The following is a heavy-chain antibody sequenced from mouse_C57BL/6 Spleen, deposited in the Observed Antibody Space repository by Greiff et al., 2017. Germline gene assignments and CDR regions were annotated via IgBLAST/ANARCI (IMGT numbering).Heavy chain of an antibody. V-gene: IGHV5-9-1*02. J-gene: IGHJ4*01. D-gene: IGHD2-1*01. Sequence: EVKLVESGEGLVKPGGSLKLSCAASGFTFSSYAMSWVRQTPEKRLEWVAYISSGGDYIYYADTVKGRITISRDNASNTLYLQMSSLKSEDTAMYYCTRDCDGKDAMDYWGQGTSVTVSS. CDR3: TRDCDGKDAMDY. CDR2: ISSGGDYI. CDR1: GFTFSSYA.